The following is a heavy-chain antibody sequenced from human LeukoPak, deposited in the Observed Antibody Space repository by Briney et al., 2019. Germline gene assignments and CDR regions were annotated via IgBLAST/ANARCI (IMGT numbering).Heavy chain of an antibody. Sequence: SETLSLTSAVYGGSFSAYYWSWIRQAPGRGLEWLGEINHSGRTIYNPSLKSRVTISVDTSKNQFSLKLNSVTAADTAVYYCARGGATPMILRYWGQGTLVTVSS. V-gene: IGHV4-34*01. CDR3: ARGGATPMILRY. CDR1: GGSFSAYY. J-gene: IGHJ4*02. CDR2: INHSGRT. D-gene: IGHD3/OR15-3a*01.